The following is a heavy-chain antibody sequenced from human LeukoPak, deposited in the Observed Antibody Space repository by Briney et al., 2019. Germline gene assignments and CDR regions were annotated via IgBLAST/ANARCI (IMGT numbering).Heavy chain of an antibody. V-gene: IGHV3-23*01. CDR1: GFTFSSNS. CDR2: ISGSGGST. Sequence: GGSLRLSCAASGFTFSSNSMNWVRQAPGKGLEWVSAISGSGGSTYYADSVKGRFTISRDNSKNTLYLQMNSLRAEDTAVYYCAAVGSDFWINYWGQGTLVTVSS. D-gene: IGHD3-3*01. J-gene: IGHJ4*02. CDR3: AAVGSDFWINY.